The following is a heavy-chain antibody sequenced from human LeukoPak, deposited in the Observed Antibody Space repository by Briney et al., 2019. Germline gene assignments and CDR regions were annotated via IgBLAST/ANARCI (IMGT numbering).Heavy chain of an antibody. D-gene: IGHD1-1*01. V-gene: IGHV3-30-3*01. CDR3: AKGRINKCLEPKQLLRPLGPGDPGHRLLSMDV. CDR1: GFTFSSYA. Sequence: GGSLRLSCAASGFTFSSYAMSWVRQAPGKGQGWVAVISYDGSNKSYADSVKGRFTISRNNSKNTLFLQMHSLRAEDTAVNYCAKGRINKCLEPKQLLRPLGPGDPGHRLLSMDVWGQGTTVTVSS. J-gene: IGHJ6*02. CDR2: ISYDGSNK.